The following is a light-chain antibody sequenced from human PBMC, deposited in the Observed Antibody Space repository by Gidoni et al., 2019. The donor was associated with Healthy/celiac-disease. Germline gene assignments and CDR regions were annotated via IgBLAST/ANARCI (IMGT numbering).Light chain of an antibody. J-gene: IGKJ4*01. CDR2: WAS. CDR3: QQYWSTPIT. Sequence: DIEMTQAPDYLAVYLGERATINCKYSQSVLNTSNNKNFLAWYQQKQGQPPKLLIYWASTREPGVPDRFSGSGSGTDFTLTISSLQAEDVAVYYCQQYWSTPITFGGXTKVEIK. CDR1: QSVLNTSNNKNF. V-gene: IGKV4-1*01.